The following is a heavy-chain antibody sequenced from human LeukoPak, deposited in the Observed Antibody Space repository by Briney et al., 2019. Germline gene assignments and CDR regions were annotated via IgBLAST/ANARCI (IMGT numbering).Heavy chain of an antibody. J-gene: IGHJ5*02. D-gene: IGHD2-15*01. V-gene: IGHV3-23*01. CDR1: GFTFSSYA. Sequence: GGSLRLSCAASGFTFSSYAMSWVRQAPGKGLEWVSAISGSGGSTYYADSVKGRFTISRDNSKNTLYLQMNSLRAADTAVYYCAKDASPVNIVVVVAWVSWFDPWGQGTLVTVSS. CDR2: ISGSGGST. CDR3: AKDASPVNIVVVVAWVSWFDP.